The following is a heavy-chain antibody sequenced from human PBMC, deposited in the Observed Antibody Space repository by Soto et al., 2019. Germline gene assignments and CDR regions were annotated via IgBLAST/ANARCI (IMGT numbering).Heavy chain of an antibody. CDR3: ARDEYNRDASPFEVFAL. J-gene: IGHJ3*01. D-gene: IGHD6-6*01. V-gene: IGHV1-18*01. Sequence: ASVKVSCKASGYTFTSYGISWVRQAPGQGLEWMGWISAYNGNTNYAQKLQGRVTMTTDTSTSTAYMELRSLRSDDTAVYYCARDEYNRDASPFEVFALWRHGTLVTVS. CDR1: GYTFTSYG. CDR2: ISAYNGNT.